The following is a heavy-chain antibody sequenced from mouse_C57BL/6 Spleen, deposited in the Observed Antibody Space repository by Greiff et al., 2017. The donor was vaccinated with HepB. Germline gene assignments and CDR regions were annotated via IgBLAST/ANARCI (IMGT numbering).Heavy chain of an antibody. V-gene: IGHV1-19*01. CDR3: ARSSTGYYAMDY. Sequence: EVQLQQSGPVLVKPGASVKMSCKASGYTFTDYYMNWVKQSHGKSLEWIGVINPYNGGTSYNQKFKGKATLTVDKSSSTAYMELNSLTSEDSAVYYCARSSTGYYAMDYWGQGTSVTVSS. J-gene: IGHJ4*01. CDR1: GYTFTDYY. CDR2: INPYNGGT. D-gene: IGHD1-1*01.